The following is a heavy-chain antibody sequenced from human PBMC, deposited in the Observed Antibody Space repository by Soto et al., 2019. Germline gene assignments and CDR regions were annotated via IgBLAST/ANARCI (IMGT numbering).Heavy chain of an antibody. CDR3: EGSLTLGDGYYPLWYFDL. Sequence: QVQLVQSGAEVKKPGSSVKVSCKASGGTFSSYAISWVRQAPGQGLEWMGGIIPIFGTANYAQKFQGRVRITADESTSTAYMELSSLRSEDTAVYYFEGSLTLGDGYYPLWYFDLWGRGTLVSVSS. V-gene: IGHV1-69*01. CDR2: IIPIFGTA. D-gene: IGHD1-26*01. CDR1: GGTFSSYA. J-gene: IGHJ2*01.